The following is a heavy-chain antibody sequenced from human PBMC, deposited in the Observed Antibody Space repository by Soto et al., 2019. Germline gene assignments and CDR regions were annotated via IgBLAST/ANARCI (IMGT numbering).Heavy chain of an antibody. V-gene: IGHV4-31*03. D-gene: IGHD2-21*01. CDR3: ARGEAFDF. CDR1: GGSISSGGYY. Sequence: QVQLQESGPGLVKPSQTLSLTSTVSGGSISSGGYYWSWIRQDPGKGLEWIGYINYSGTTYYNPSLRGRVTMSVDTSKDQFSLKLSSVTAADTAVYYYARGEAFDFWGQGTLVTVSS. J-gene: IGHJ4*02. CDR2: INYSGTT.